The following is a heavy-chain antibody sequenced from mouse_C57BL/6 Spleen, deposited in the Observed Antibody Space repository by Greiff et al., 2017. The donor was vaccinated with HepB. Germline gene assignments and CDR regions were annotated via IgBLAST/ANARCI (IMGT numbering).Heavy chain of an antibody. CDR3: ARSYYYGSSYFDD. D-gene: IGHD1-1*01. V-gene: IGHV1-69*01. CDR2: IDPSDSYT. Sequence: QVQLQQSGAELVMPGASVKLSCKASGYTFTSYWMHWVKQRPGQGLEWIGEIDPSDSYTNYNQKFKGKSTLTVDKSSSTAYMQLSSLTSEDSAVYYCARSYYYGSSYFDDWGQGTTLTVSS. CDR1: GYTFTSYW. J-gene: IGHJ2*01.